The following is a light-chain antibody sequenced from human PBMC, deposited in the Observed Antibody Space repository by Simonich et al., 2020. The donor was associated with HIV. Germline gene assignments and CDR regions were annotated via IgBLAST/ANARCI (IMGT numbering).Light chain of an antibody. CDR3: AAWDDSLSGPV. CDR2: EGS. Sequence: QSALTQPASVSGSPGQSITISCTGTSSDVGDYNLISWFQHHPGKAPKLLIYEGSQRPSGVSNRFSGSKSGTSASLAISGLRSEDEADYYCAAWDDSLSGPVFGGGTKLTVL. V-gene: IGLV2-14*02. J-gene: IGLJ3*02. CDR1: SSDVGDYNL.